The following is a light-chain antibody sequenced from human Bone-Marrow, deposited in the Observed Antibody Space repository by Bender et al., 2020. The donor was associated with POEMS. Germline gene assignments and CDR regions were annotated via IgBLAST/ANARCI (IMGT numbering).Light chain of an antibody. CDR2: DNT. J-gene: IGLJ2*01. CDR1: NSNIGAGYG. Sequence: QSVLTQPPSASGTPGQRVTISCTGSNSNIGAGYGVHWYQQLPGTAPKLLIYDNTYRPSGVPDRFSGSKSGTSASLAITGHQAEDEADYYCQSFDSSLSGVVFGGGTKLTVL. CDR3: QSFDSSLSGVV. V-gene: IGLV1-40*01.